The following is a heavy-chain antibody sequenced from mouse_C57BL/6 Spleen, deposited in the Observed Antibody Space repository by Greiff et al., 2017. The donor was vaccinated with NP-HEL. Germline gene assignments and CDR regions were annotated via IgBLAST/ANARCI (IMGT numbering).Heavy chain of an antibody. J-gene: IGHJ3*01. CDR2: ISSGSSTI. V-gene: IGHV5-17*01. CDR3: ARDYYGSPAWFAY. Sequence: DVKLVESGGGLVKPGGSLKLSCAASGFTFSDYGMHWVRQAPEKGLEWVAYISSGSSTIYYADTVKGRFTISRDNAKNTLFLQMTSLRSEDTAMYYCARDYYGSPAWFAYWGQGTLVTVSA. CDR1: GFTFSDYG. D-gene: IGHD1-1*01.